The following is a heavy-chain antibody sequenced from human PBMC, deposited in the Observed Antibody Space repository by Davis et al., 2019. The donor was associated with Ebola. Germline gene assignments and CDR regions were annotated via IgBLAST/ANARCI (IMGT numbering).Heavy chain of an antibody. Sequence: PSETLSLTCTVSGGSISSYYWSWIRQLAGKGLEWIGRIYTSGSTNYNPSLKSRVTMSVDTSKNQFSLKLSSVTAADTAVYYCARTPGRYYDSSGYTFYGMGVWGQGTTVTVSS. J-gene: IGHJ6*02. CDR2: IYTSGST. CDR3: ARTPGRYYDSSGYTFYGMGV. D-gene: IGHD3-22*01. V-gene: IGHV4-4*07. CDR1: GGSISSYY.